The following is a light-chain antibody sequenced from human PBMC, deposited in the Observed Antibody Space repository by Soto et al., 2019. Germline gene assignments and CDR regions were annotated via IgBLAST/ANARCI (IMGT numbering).Light chain of an antibody. J-gene: IGKJ5*01. CDR1: HDIASA. Sequence: AIQLTQSPSSLSASVGDRVTITCRASHDIASALAWYQQKPGKPPKLMIYDASTLEGGVPSRFSGSGSGTDFTLTISGLQPEDFATYYCQQFNYFRVTFGQGTLLEI. CDR3: QQFNYFRVT. CDR2: DAS. V-gene: IGKV1D-13*01.